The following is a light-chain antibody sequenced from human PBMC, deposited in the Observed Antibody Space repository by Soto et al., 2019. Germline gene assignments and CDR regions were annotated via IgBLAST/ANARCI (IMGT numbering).Light chain of an antibody. CDR1: QGISSY. Sequence: ALRMTQSPSSLSASTGDRVTITCRASQGISSYLAWYQQKPGKAPKLLIYAASTLQSGVPSRFSGSGSGTDFTLTISCLQSEDFAPYYCQQYYSYLGVTFGPGTKVDIK. J-gene: IGKJ3*01. V-gene: IGKV1-8*01. CDR2: AAS. CDR3: QQYYSYLGVT.